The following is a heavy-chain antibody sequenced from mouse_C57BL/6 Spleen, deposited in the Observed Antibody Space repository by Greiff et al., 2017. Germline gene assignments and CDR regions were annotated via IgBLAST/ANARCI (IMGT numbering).Heavy chain of an antibody. CDR3: ARVATVVATGAMDY. J-gene: IGHJ4*01. V-gene: IGHV2-2*01. CDR1: GFSLTSYG. D-gene: IGHD1-1*01. Sequence: QVQLKESGPGLVQPSQSLSITCTVSGFSLTSYGVHWVRQSPGKGLEWLGVIWSGGSTDSTAAFISRLSISKDNSNSHVFFNMNSLQADDATIYFCARVATVVATGAMDYWGQGTSVTVSS. CDR2: IWSGGST.